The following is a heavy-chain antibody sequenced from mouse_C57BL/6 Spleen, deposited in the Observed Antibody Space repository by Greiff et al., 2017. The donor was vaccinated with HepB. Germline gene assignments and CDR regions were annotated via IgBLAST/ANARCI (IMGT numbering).Heavy chain of an antibody. Sequence: QVHVKQSGAELVKPGASVKISCKASGYAFSSYWMNWVKQRPGKGLEWIGQIYPGDGDTNYNGKFKGKATLTADKSSSTAYMQLSSLTSEDSAVYFCAREGGYDEVLAWFAYWGQGTLVTVSA. CDR3: AREGGYDEVLAWFAY. J-gene: IGHJ3*01. CDR2: IYPGDGDT. CDR1: GYAFSSYW. D-gene: IGHD2-2*01. V-gene: IGHV1-80*01.